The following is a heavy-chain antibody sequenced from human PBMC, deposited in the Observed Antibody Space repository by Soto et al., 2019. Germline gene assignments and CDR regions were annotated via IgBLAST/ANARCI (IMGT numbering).Heavy chain of an antibody. Sequence: SVKVSCKASGYTFTSSGISWVRQAPGQGLEWMGWISAYNGNTNYAQKLQGRVTMTTDTSTSTAYMELRSLRSDDTAVYYCAREHNVVLAAFYYYGMDVWGQGTTVTVSS. CDR1: GYTFTSSG. J-gene: IGHJ6*02. D-gene: IGHD2-15*01. CDR2: ISAYNGNT. V-gene: IGHV1-18*01. CDR3: AREHNVVLAAFYYYGMDV.